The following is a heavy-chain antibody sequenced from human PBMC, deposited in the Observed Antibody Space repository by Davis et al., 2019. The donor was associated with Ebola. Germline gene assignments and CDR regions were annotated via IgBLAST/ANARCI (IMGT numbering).Heavy chain of an antibody. CDR1: GFTFSSYA. Sequence: PGGSLRLSCAASGFTFSSYAMSWVRQPPGKGLEWLGRIYYNGGTYHNPSLKSRISMSVDTSNNQFSLNVISVTAADTAMDFCARDGTESYYGNGFAIWGPGTMVTVSS. CDR2: IYYNGGT. CDR3: ARDGTESYYGNGFAI. V-gene: IGHV4-39*07. D-gene: IGHD3-10*01. J-gene: IGHJ3*02.